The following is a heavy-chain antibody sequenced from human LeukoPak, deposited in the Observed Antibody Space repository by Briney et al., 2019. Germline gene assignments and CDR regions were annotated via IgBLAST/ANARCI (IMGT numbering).Heavy chain of an antibody. Sequence: SVKVSCKASGGTFSSYAISWVRQAPGQGLEWMGRIIPILGIANYAQKFQGRVTITADKSTSTAYMELSSLRSEDTAVYYCAKDGYSYGPNYFDYWGQGTLVTVSS. CDR1: GGTFSSYA. J-gene: IGHJ4*02. V-gene: IGHV1-69*04. CDR2: IIPILGIA. CDR3: AKDGYSYGPNYFDY. D-gene: IGHD5-18*01.